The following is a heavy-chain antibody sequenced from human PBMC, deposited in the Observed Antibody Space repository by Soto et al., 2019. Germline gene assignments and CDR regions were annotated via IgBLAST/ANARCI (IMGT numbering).Heavy chain of an antibody. CDR1: GFTVSSYA. D-gene: IGHD3-22*01. Sequence: GGSLRLSCAASGFTVSSYAMHWVRQAPGKGLEWVAVISYDGSNKYYADSVKGRFTISRDNSKNTLYLQMNSLRAEDTAVYYCATATQSKYYYDSSGYPGGGYWGQGTLVTVSS. CDR3: ATATQSKYYYDSSGYPGGGY. V-gene: IGHV3-30-3*01. J-gene: IGHJ4*02. CDR2: ISYDGSNK.